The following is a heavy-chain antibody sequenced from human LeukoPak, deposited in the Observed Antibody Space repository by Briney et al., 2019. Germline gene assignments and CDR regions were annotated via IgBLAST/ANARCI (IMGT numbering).Heavy chain of an antibody. CDR2: IYYSGST. CDR3: ARLYYYDSSGYYPYAFDI. V-gene: IGHV4-39*01. Sequence: SETLSLTCTLSRGSISNSSYYWGWIRQPPGKGLEWLENIYYSGSTYYNPSLKSRLTPSVDTSKHQFSQKLIYVTAADTAVYYCARLYYYDSSGYYPYAFDIWGQGTMVTVSS. D-gene: IGHD3-22*01. CDR1: RGSISNSSYY. J-gene: IGHJ3*02.